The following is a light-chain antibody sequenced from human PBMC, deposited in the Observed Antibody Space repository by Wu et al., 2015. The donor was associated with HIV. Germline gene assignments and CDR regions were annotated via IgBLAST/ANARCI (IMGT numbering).Light chain of an antibody. J-gene: IGKJ1*01. CDR2: GAS. CDR3: QQYDTSLGT. Sequence: EIVLTQSPGTLSLSPGERVTLSCRASQRVGSNYLAWYQQKSGQPPRLLVYGASTRASGIPERFSGSGSGTDFTLTISRLEPEDFALYYCQQYDTSLGTFGQGTKVEIK. CDR1: QRVGSNY. V-gene: IGKV3-20*01.